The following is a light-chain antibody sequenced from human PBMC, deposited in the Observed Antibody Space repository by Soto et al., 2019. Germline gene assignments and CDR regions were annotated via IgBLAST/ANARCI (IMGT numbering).Light chain of an antibody. CDR2: EVS. Sequence: QSALTQPPSASGSPGQSVTISCTGTSSDVGDYKFVSWYQQHPGKAPKLLIYEVSRRPSGVPDRFSGSKSGNTASLTVSGLQGEGEADYYFHSYGGNNNVVFGGGTKLTVL. J-gene: IGLJ2*01. V-gene: IGLV2-8*01. CDR1: SSDVGDYKF. CDR3: HSYGGNNNVV.